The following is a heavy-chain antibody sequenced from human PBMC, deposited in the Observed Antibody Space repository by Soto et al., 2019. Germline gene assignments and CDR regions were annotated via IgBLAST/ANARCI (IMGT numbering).Heavy chain of an antibody. D-gene: IGHD2-21*01. Sequence: GASVKVSCKASGYTFTSYYMNWVRQAPGQGLEWLGIINPSGGYTTYAQRFLGRVTMTSDTSTSTVHMELGSLTSEDTAVYYCARGGGIVVVHDPYDHCGQGTLVTXSS. V-gene: IGHV1-46*03. CDR2: INPSGGYT. CDR3: ARGGGIVVVHDPYDH. CDR1: GYTFTSYY. J-gene: IGHJ4*02.